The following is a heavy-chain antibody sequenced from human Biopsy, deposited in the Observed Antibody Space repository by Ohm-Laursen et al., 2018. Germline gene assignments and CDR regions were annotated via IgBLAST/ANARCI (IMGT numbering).Heavy chain of an antibody. D-gene: IGHD5-12*01. V-gene: IGHV4-31*03. CDR3: ARLGSGDYFPTFFDL. CDR1: GGSISSGGSY. Sequence: TLSLTCTVSGGSISSGGSYWSWIRQRPGKGLEWIGDIFYSANTYYNPSLKSRVTISVDTSKNQFSLKLSSVTAADTAVYYCARLGSGDYFPTFFDLWGQGALVTVSS. J-gene: IGHJ4*02. CDR2: IFYSANT.